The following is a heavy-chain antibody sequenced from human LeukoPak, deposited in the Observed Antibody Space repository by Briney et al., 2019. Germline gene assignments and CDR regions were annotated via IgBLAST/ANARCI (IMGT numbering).Heavy chain of an antibody. V-gene: IGHV3-48*01. Sequence: GGSLRLSCAASGFTFSNYSMNWVRQAPGKGLEWVSYISSRSRTIYYADSVKGRFTISRDNAKDSLYLQMNSLRAEDTAVYYCARSGFTRNDYWGQGTLVTVSS. J-gene: IGHJ4*02. CDR3: ARSGFTRNDY. CDR1: GFTFSNYS. D-gene: IGHD1-26*01. CDR2: ISSRSRTI.